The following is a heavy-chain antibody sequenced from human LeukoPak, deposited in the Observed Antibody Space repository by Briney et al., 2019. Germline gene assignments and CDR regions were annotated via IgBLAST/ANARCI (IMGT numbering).Heavy chain of an antibody. D-gene: IGHD1-14*01. Sequence: GGSLRLSCAASGITVGNNYFSWVRQAPGKGLGWVALIYSGGGTVYADSVKGRVTISRDSSKNTLFLQMNSLKPEDTAMYHCTRNRPETPLGYWGQGTLVTVSS. J-gene: IGHJ4*02. CDR3: TRNRPETPLGY. CDR1: GITVGNNY. V-gene: IGHV3-53*01. CDR2: IYSGGGT.